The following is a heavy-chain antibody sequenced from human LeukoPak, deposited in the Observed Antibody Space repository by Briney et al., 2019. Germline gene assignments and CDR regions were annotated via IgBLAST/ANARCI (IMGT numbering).Heavy chain of an antibody. Sequence: ASVKVSCKASGDTFTDYYIHWVRQAPGQGLEWMGWINPNSGVTNYAEKFQGRVTMTRDTSITTAYMELSRLRSDDTAVYYCARDNREVRGGDCFDVWGKGTTVTVSS. D-gene: IGHD2-21*02. CDR1: GDTFTDYY. V-gene: IGHV1-2*02. CDR2: INPNSGVT. J-gene: IGHJ6*04. CDR3: ARDNREVRGGDCFDV.